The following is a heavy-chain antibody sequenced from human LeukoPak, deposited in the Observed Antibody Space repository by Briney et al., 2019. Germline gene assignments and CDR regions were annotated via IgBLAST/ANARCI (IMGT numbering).Heavy chain of an antibody. D-gene: IGHD3-10*01. J-gene: IGHJ3*02. Sequence: GGSLRLSCAASGFTFSSYAMSWVRQAPGKGLEWVSDISGSGGSTYYADSVKGRFTISRDNSKNTLYLQMNSLRAEDTAVYYCAKVANVLLWFGESSGAFDIWGQGTMVTVSS. CDR3: AKVANVLLWFGESSGAFDI. CDR1: GFTFSSYA. CDR2: ISGSGGST. V-gene: IGHV3-23*01.